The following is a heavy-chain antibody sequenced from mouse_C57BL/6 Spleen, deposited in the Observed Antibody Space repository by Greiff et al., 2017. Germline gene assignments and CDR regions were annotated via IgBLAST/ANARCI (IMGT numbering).Heavy chain of an antibody. CDR1: GYTFTSYW. CDR2: INPSNGGT. Sequence: QVQLQQPGPELVKPGASVNLSCKASGYTFTSYWMHWVKQRPGQGLEWIGNINPSNGGTNYNEKFKSKATLTGDKSSSTAYMQLSSLTSEDTAVYYCARSTMGFDFDYWGQGTTLTVSS. D-gene: IGHD1-1*02. CDR3: ARSTMGFDFDY. V-gene: IGHV1-53*01. J-gene: IGHJ2*01.